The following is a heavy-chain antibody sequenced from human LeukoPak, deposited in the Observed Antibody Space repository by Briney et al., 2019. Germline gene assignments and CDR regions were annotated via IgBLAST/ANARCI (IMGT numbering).Heavy chain of an antibody. D-gene: IGHD2-8*02. V-gene: IGHV4-59*01. J-gene: IGHJ6*02. CDR2: IYYSGST. CDR3: ARVWSLSAKYYYYYYGMDV. CDR1: GGSISSYY. Sequence: SETLSLTCTVSGGSISSYYWSWIRQPPGKGLEWIGYIYYSGSTNYSPSLKSRVTISVDTSKNQFSLKLSSVTAADTAVYYCARVWSLSAKYYYYYYGMDVWGQGTTVTVSS.